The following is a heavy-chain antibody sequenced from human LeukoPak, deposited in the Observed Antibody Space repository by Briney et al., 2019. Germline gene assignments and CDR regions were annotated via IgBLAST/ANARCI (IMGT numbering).Heavy chain of an antibody. J-gene: IGHJ6*02. CDR2: IYNSGST. CDR1: GGSISGFY. CDR3: ARVEWERQDYYYYGMGV. V-gene: IGHV4-4*08. D-gene: IGHD1-26*01. Sequence: SETLSLTCTVSGGSISGFYWSWIRQPPGKGLEWIGYIYNSGSTNYNPSLKSRVTISVDTSKSQFSLKVTSVTAADTAVYYCARVEWERQDYYYYGMGVWGQGTTVTVSS.